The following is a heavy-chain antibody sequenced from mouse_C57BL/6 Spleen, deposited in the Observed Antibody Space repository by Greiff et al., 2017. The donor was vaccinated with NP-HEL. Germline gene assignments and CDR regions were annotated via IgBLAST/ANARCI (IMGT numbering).Heavy chain of an antibody. CDR3: AREGYYYGSSYERNY. V-gene: IGHV1-55*01. CDR1: GYTFTSYW. CDR2: IYPGSGST. J-gene: IGHJ2*01. D-gene: IGHD1-1*01. Sequence: QVQLQQPGAELVKPGASVKMSCKASGYTFTSYWITWVKQRPGQGLEWIGDIYPGSGSTNYNEKFKSKATLTVDTSSSTAYMQLSSLTSEDSAVYYCAREGYYYGSSYERNYWGQGTTLTVSS.